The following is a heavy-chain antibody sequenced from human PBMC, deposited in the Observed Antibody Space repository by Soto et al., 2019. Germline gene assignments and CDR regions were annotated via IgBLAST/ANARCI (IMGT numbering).Heavy chain of an antibody. Sequence: EVQLVESGGGLVKPGGSLRLACVASRFTFSSFTMNWVRQAPGKGLEWVSSISGSSTDVHYADSVRGRFTISRDNTKNSLYLQMSSLRAEDTAAYYCARLTFGEHSFYGMDVWGQGTTVTVSS. CDR1: RFTFSSFT. J-gene: IGHJ6*02. CDR2: ISGSSTDV. D-gene: IGHD3-3*01. V-gene: IGHV3-21*01. CDR3: ARLTFGEHSFYGMDV.